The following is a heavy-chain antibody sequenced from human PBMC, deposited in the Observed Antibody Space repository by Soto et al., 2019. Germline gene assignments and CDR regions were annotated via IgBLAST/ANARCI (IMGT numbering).Heavy chain of an antibody. Sequence: QVQLVQSGDEVRKPGSSVKVSCKASGYIFVNYGIAWVRQAPGQGLERMGWISPYSGNTNYASKVQGRLTMTTDTSTSTAYMDLGSLTSDDTAVYYSAMVDNYVTPTPQDVWGQGTTVTFSS. D-gene: IGHD3-16*01. CDR1: GYIFVNYG. CDR2: ISPYSGNT. CDR3: AMVDNYVTPTPQDV. V-gene: IGHV1-18*01. J-gene: IGHJ6*02.